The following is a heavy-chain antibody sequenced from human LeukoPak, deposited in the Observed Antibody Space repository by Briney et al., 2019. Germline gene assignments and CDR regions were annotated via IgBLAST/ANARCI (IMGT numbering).Heavy chain of an antibody. CDR1: GFTFSSYW. J-gene: IGHJ6*02. CDR3: ARGGSSGYLSYYYYYGMDV. D-gene: IGHD3-22*01. Sequence: GGSLRLSCAASGFTFSSYWMSWVRQAPGKGLEWVANIKQDGSEKYYVDSVKGRLTISRDNAKNSLYLQMNSLRAEDTAVYYCARGGSSGYLSYYYYYGMDVWGQGTTVTVSS. CDR2: IKQDGSEK. V-gene: IGHV3-7*01.